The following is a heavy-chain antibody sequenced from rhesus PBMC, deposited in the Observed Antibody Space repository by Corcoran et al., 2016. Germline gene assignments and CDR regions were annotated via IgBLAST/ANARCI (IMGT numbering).Heavy chain of an antibody. Sequence: QVQLQESGPGLVKPSEPLSLTCAVSGYSISSGYYWSWIRQPPGKGLEWIGYITDSGSTSYTPSLKSRVTISRYTSKNQFSLKRSSVTAADTAVYYCAKPNLRYSGYNYFDDWGQGVLVTVSS. CDR1: GYSISSGYY. J-gene: IGHJ4*01. D-gene: IGHD5-24*01. CDR2: ITDSGST. V-gene: IGHV4-122*02. CDR3: AKPNLRYSGYNYFDD.